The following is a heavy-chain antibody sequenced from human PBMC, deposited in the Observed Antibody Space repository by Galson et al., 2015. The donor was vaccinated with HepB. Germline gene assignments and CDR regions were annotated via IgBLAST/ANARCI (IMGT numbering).Heavy chain of an antibody. CDR3: AHSDSIQEYYFDY. Sequence: PALVKPTQTLTLTCTFSGFSLSTSGVSVGWIRQPPGKALEWLALIYWDDDKRYSPSLKSRLAITKDTFKDQVVLTMTNIDPVDTATYYCAHSDSIQEYYFDYWGQGTLVTVSS. CDR1: GFSLSTSGVS. CDR2: IYWDDDK. V-gene: IGHV2-5*02. J-gene: IGHJ4*02. D-gene: IGHD2-21*01.